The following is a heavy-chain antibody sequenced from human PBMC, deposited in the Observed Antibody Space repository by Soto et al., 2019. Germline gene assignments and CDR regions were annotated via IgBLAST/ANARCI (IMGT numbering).Heavy chain of an antibody. CDR1: GGSISSGGYY. V-gene: IGHV4-31*03. CDR3: ARERIIAAGTTIDY. J-gene: IGHJ4*02. D-gene: IGHD6-13*01. Sequence: QVQLQESGPGLVKPSQTLSLTCTVSGGSISSGGYYWSWIRQHPGKGLEWIGYIHYSGSTYYNPSLKSRIAVSVDTSKNQFSLRLSSVTAADTTVYYCARERIIAAGTTIDYWGQGTLVTVSS. CDR2: IHYSGST.